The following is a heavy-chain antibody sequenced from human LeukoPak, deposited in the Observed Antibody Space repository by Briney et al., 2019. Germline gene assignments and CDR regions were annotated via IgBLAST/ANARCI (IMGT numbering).Heavy chain of an antibody. Sequence: SETLSLTCAVYGGSFSGYYWSWVRQPPGKGLEWIGEINHSGSTNYNPSLKSRVTISVDTSKNQFSLKLSSVTAADTAVYYCARGPIVVVSAVQLDYWGQGTLVTVSS. J-gene: IGHJ4*02. CDR1: GGSFSGYY. CDR2: INHSGST. CDR3: ARGPIVVVSAVQLDY. D-gene: IGHD2-2*01. V-gene: IGHV4-34*01.